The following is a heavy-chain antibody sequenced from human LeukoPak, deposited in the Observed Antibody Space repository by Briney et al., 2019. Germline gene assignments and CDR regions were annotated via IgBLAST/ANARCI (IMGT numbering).Heavy chain of an antibody. Sequence: PGASLRLSCAASGFTFSKCGMSWVRQAPGKGLEWVSTVNENGRNTHYADSVKGRFTISRDNSKNTLLLQMNSLRADDTALYYCTKGDGGSYPIDYWGQGTLVIVSS. CDR2: VNENGRNT. D-gene: IGHD6-19*01. J-gene: IGHJ4*02. CDR1: GFTFSKCG. V-gene: IGHV3-23*01. CDR3: TKGDGGSYPIDY.